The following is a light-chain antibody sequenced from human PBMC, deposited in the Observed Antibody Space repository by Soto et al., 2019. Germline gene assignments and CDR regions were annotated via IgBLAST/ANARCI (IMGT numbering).Light chain of an antibody. Sequence: DVVMTQSPPSVSVTPGEPASISCRSSESLLDTTGYNYLDWYVQKPGQSPQLLIYFVSTRASGVADRFSGGGSVTDSTQNISGVEAEDGVISYCMEAQKLRWTFGQGTKVEIK. CDR1: ESLLDTTGYNY. CDR3: MEAQKLRWT. V-gene: IGKV2-28*01. J-gene: IGKJ1*01. CDR2: FVS.